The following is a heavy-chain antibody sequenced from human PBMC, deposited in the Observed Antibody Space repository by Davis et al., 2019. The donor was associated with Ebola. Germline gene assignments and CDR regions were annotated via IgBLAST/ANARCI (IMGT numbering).Heavy chain of an antibody. CDR1: GYTFTSYG. CDR3: ARDLASPVDY. J-gene: IGHJ4*02. CDR2: ISAYNGNT. V-gene: IGHV1-18*01. Sequence: ASVKVSCKASGYTFTSYGISWVRQAPGQGLEWMGWISAYNGNTNYAQKLQGRVTITADKSTSTAYMELSSLRSEDTAVYYYARDLASPVDYWGQGTLVTVSS.